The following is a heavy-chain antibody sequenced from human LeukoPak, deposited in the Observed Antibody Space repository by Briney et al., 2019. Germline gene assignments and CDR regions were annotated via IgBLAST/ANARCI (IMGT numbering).Heavy chain of an antibody. J-gene: IGHJ4*02. Sequence: SETLSLTCTVSGGSVGSSNYYWGWIRQPPGKGLEWIGTIYYGGSADYNPSLKSRVTLSVDTSENQFSLKLSSVTAADTAVYYCARADGDLRFPFDYWGQGTLVTVSS. CDR1: GGSVGSSNYY. CDR3: ARADGDLRFPFDY. V-gene: IGHV4-39*07. CDR2: IYYGGSA. D-gene: IGHD5-12*01.